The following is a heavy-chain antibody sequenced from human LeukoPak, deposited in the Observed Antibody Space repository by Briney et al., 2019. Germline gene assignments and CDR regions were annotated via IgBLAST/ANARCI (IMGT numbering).Heavy chain of an antibody. D-gene: IGHD3-9*01. J-gene: IGHJ6*03. CDR1: GYTFTSYG. CDR2: ISAYNGNT. Sequence: GASVKVSCKASGYTFTSYGISWVRQAPGQGLEWMGWISAYNGNTNYAQKLQGRVTMTTDTSTSTAYMELRSLRSDDTAVYYCARVRGCLLRYFDCRHGDYMDVWGKGTTVTISS. CDR3: ARVRGCLLRYFDCRHGDYMDV. V-gene: IGHV1-18*01.